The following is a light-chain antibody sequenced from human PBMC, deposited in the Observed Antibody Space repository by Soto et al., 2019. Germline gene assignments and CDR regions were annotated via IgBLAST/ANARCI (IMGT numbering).Light chain of an antibody. Sequence: DIQLTQSPSFLSASVGDIVTITCRASQGISSYLAWYQQKPGKAPKLLIYAASTLQSGVPSRCSGSGSGTELTLTISSLQPEDFATCYCQQPNSYPYTFGQGTKLEIK. CDR1: QGISSY. CDR3: QQPNSYPYT. V-gene: IGKV1-9*01. J-gene: IGKJ2*01. CDR2: AAS.